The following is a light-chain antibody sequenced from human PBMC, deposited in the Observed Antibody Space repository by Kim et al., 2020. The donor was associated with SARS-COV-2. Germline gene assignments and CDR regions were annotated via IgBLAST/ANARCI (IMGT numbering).Light chain of an antibody. Sequence: DIQMTQSPSTLSASVGDRVTITCRASQSISRWLAWYQQKPGKAPKVLIYDASNLESGVPSRSSGSGSGTDFTLTISSLEPDDFAAYYCQRYGGPFGQGTKVDIK. CDR1: QSISRW. CDR3: QRYGGP. J-gene: IGKJ1*01. V-gene: IGKV1-5*01. CDR2: DAS.